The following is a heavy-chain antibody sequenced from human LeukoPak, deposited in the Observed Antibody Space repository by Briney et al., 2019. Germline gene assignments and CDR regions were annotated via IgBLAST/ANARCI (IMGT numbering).Heavy chain of an antibody. V-gene: IGHV3-21*01. CDR1: GFTFSSYS. J-gene: IGHJ4*02. Sequence: PGGSLLLSCAASGFTFSSYSMNWVRQAPGKGLEWVSSISSSSSYIYYADSVKGRFTISRDNAKNSLYLQMNSLRAEDTAVYYCARDRWGYSYGGDWGQGTLVTVSS. CDR2: ISSSSSYI. D-gene: IGHD5-18*01. CDR3: ARDRWGYSYGGD.